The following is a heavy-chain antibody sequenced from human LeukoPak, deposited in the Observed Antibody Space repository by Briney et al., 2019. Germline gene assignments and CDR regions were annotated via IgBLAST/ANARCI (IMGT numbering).Heavy chain of an antibody. CDR3: STYYYGSGSSQYYYYMDV. CDR2: ISSSSSYI. D-gene: IGHD3-10*01. J-gene: IGHJ6*03. CDR1: GFTFSSYS. Sequence: GGSLRLSCAASGFTFSSYSMNWVRQAPGKGLEWVSSISSSSSYIYYADSVKGRFTISRDNAKNSLYLQMNSLRAEDTAVYYCSTYYYGSGSSQYYYYMDVWGKGTTVTVSS. V-gene: IGHV3-21*01.